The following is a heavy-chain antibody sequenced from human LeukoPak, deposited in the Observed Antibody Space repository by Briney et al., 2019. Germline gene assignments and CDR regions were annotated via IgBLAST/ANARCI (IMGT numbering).Heavy chain of an antibody. CDR3: ARDGEYCSGGSCYSTFFDY. CDR1: GFTFSSYS. J-gene: IGHJ4*02. Sequence: GGSLRLSCAASGFTFSSYSMNWVRQAPGKGLEWVSSISSSSSYIYYADSVKGRFTISRDNAKNSLYLQMNSLRAEDTAVYYCARDGEYCSGGSCYSTFFDYWGQGTLVTVSS. V-gene: IGHV3-21*01. CDR2: ISSSSSYI. D-gene: IGHD2-15*01.